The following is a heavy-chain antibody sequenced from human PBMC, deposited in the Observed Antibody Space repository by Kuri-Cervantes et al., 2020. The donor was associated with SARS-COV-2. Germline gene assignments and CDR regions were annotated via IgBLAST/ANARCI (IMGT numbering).Heavy chain of an antibody. D-gene: IGHD3-16*01. J-gene: IGHJ4*02. CDR3: ARQGFSKGGYFDY. Sequence: GSLRLSCTVSGGSISSSSYYWGWIRQPPGKGLEWIGSIYYSGSTYYNPSLKSRVTISVGTSKNQFSLKLSSVTAADTAVYYCARQGFSKGGYFDYWGQGTLVTVSS. V-gene: IGHV4-39*01. CDR1: GGSISSSSYY. CDR2: IYYSGST.